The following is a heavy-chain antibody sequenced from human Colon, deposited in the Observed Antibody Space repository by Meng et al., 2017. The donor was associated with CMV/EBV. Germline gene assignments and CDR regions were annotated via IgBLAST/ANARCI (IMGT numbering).Heavy chain of an antibody. CDR1: GFTFRSYD. J-gene: IGHJ1*01. Sequence: QVQLVGSGGGVVQPGGSLRLSWVASGFTFRSYDMHWVRQAPGKGLEWVAMIKHDGSNQYYGDSVNGRFTISRDSSKNTLYLQMNSLRTEDTAVYYCGKERTGYYIQHWGQGTLVTVSS. D-gene: IGHD3/OR15-3a*01. CDR3: GKERTGYYIQH. CDR2: IKHDGSNQ. V-gene: IGHV3-30*02.